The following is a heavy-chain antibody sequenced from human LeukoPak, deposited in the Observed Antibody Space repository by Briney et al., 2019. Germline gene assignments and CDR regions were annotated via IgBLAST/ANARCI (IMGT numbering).Heavy chain of an antibody. V-gene: IGHV1-69*13. CDR2: IIPIFGTA. CDR3: AGGYCSDGSCSLYYYYYYGMDV. J-gene: IGHJ6*02. D-gene: IGHD2-15*01. CDR1: GGTFSSYA. Sequence: SVKVSCKASGGTFSSYAISRVRQAPGQGLEWMGGIIPIFGTANYAQKFQGRVTITADESTSTAYMELSSLRSEDTAVYYCAGGYCSDGSCSLYYYYYYGMDVWGQGTTVTVSS.